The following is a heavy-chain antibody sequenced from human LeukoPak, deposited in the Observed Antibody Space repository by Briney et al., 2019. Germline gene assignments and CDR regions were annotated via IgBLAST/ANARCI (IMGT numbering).Heavy chain of an antibody. Sequence: PGGSLRLSCAASGFTFSSYNMDWVRQAPGKGLEWVSYISRGSDRIYYTDSVKGRFTISRDNTKNSLYLQMNSLRADDTGVYYCARDGQAAGNMDHWGQGTLVTVSS. D-gene: IGHD6-13*01. V-gene: IGHV3-48*04. CDR3: ARDGQAAGNMDH. CDR2: ISRGSDRI. J-gene: IGHJ4*02. CDR1: GFTFSSYN.